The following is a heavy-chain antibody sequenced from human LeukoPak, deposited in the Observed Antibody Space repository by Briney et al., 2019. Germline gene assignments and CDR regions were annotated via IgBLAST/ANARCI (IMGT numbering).Heavy chain of an antibody. CDR3: VKDDYCSIPGCVIDALVV. V-gene: IGHV3-23*01. CDR2: VSRRGQNT. CDR1: EFPLGAFA. D-gene: IGHD4-11*01. Sequence: GGSLDPPFPASEFPLGAFAIPGFAQVQGGGLQGAPPVSRRGQNTYYADSVKGRFTISRDDNKGMLYLQMNSLRAEDTAMYYCVKDDYCSIPGCVIDALVVWGQGTVVTVSS. J-gene: IGHJ3*01.